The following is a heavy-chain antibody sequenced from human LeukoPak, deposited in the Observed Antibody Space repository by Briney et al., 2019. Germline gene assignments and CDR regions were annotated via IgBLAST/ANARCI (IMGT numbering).Heavy chain of an antibody. Sequence: GGSLRLSCAASGFTFSDYCMNWVRQAPGKGLEWISYIGIDSGNTNYADSVKGRFTISGDKAKNSLYLQMNSLRVEDTAAYYCARDYKYAFDNWGQETLVTVSS. CDR3: ARDYKYAFDN. V-gene: IGHV3-11*06. CDR1: GFTFSDYC. D-gene: IGHD5-24*01. J-gene: IGHJ4*02. CDR2: IGIDSGNT.